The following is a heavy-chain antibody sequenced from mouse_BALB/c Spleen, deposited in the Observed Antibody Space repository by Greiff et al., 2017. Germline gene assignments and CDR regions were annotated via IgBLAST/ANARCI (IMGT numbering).Heavy chain of an antibody. D-gene: IGHD2-1*01. CDR2: ISYSGST. Sequence: EVHLVESGPGLVKPSQSLSLTCTVTGYSITSDYAWNWIRQFPGNKLEWMGYISYSGSTSYNPSLKSRISITRDTSKNQFFLQLNSVTTEDTATYYCARYRGNYVDYYAMDYWGQGTSVTVSS. CDR1: GYSITSDYA. CDR3: ARYRGNYVDYYAMDY. V-gene: IGHV3-2*02. J-gene: IGHJ4*01.